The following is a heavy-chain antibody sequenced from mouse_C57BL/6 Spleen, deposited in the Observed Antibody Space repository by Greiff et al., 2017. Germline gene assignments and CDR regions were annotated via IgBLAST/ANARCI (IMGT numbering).Heavy chain of an antibody. CDR1: GFSFNTYA. J-gene: IGHJ2*01. CDR2: IRSKSNNYAT. D-gene: IGHD1-1*01. Sequence: EVKVVESGGGLVQPKGSLKLSCAASGFSFNTYAMNWVRQPPGKGLEWVARIRSKSNNYATYYADSVKDRFTISRDDSESMLYLQMNNLKTEDTAMYYCVRNYYGREFDYWGQGTTLTVSS. V-gene: IGHV10-1*01. CDR3: VRNYYGREFDY.